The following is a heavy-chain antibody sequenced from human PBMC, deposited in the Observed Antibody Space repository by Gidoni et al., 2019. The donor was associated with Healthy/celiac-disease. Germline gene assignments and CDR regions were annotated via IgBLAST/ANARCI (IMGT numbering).Heavy chain of an antibody. CDR1: GGSISRRSYY. CDR2: IYYSGST. J-gene: IGHJ3*02. D-gene: IGHD5-18*01. V-gene: IGHV4-39*01. Sequence: QLQLQESGPGLVKPSETLSLTCPVSGGSISRRSYYWGWIRQPPGKGLEWIGSIYYSGSTYYNPSLKSRVTISVDTSKNQFSLKLSSVTAADTAVYYWASKTWIQLWFADDAFDIWGQGTMVTVSS. CDR3: ASKTWIQLWFADDAFDI.